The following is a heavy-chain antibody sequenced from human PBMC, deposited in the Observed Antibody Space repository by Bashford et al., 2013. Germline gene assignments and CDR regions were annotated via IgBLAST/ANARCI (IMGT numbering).Heavy chain of an antibody. D-gene: IGHD4-23*01. CDR1: GGTLSSYG. Sequence: SVKVSCKASGGTLSSYGINWLRQAPGQGLEWMGGIISQFHTTNYAPKFQGRVTISADKSTSTTYLDLTSLTSEDTAVYYCARDDNPVTTVLTGDSNGLDVWGQGTTVTVSS. CDR2: IISQFHTT. J-gene: IGHJ6*02. V-gene: IGHV1-69*06. CDR3: ARDDNPVTTVLTGDSNGLDV.